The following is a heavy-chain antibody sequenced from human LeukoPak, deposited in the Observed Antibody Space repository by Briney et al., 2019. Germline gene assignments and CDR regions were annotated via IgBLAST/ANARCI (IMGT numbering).Heavy chain of an antibody. D-gene: IGHD3-10*01. CDR3: TSLINEELRFDP. Sequence: PGGSLRLSCAASGFTFSGSAIHWVRQASGKGLEWVGRIRSKANNYATAHGESVKGRFTISRDDSKNTAYLQMNSLKTEDTAVYYCTSLINEELRFDPWGLGTLVTVSS. CDR2: IRSKANNYAT. J-gene: IGHJ5*02. V-gene: IGHV3-73*01. CDR1: GFTFSGSA.